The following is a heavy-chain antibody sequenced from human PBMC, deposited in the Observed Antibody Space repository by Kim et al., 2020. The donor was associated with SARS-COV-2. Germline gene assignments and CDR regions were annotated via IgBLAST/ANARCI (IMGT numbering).Heavy chain of an antibody. J-gene: IGHJ4*02. V-gene: IGHV3-48*02. CDR3: ARDRPGDWSINFDY. CDR2: ISSGSSTI. Sequence: GGSLRLSCEASGFTFTSYNMNWVRQAPGKGLEWVSYISSGSSTINYADSVKGRFTISRDNAKNSLYLQMNSLRDEDTAVYYCARDRPGDWSINFDYWGQGPLVTVSS. CDR1: GFTFTSYN. D-gene: IGHD3-9*01.